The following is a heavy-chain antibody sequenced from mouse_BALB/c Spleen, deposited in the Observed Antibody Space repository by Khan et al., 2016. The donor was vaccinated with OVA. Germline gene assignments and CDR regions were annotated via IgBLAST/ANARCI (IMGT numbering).Heavy chain of an antibody. J-gene: IGHJ2*01. D-gene: IGHD1-2*01. CDR2: ISYSGST. Sequence: VQLQQSGPGLVKPSQSLSLSCTVTGYSITSGYSWNWIRQFPGNKLEWMGYISYSGSTNYNPSLKSRISITRDTSKNQFFLQLNSVTNEDTATYYCARTARIKYWGQGTTRTVSS. V-gene: IGHV3-1*02. CDR1: GYSITSGYS. CDR3: ARTARIKY.